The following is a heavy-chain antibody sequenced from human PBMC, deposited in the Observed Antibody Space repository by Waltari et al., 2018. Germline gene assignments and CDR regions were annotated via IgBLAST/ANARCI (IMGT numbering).Heavy chain of an antibody. D-gene: IGHD3-10*01. CDR1: GYTFTRYW. CDR3: GRSSSGNWFDP. V-gene: IGHV5-51*03. CDR2: VFPDDSDT. Sequence: EVQLVQSGAEVKKPGESLKISCKASGYTFTRYWIGWVRQMPGKGLEWMGIVFPDDSDTRYSPSFQGQVTISADKSISTAYLQWSSLKASDTAMYYCGRSSSGNWFDPWGQGTLVTVSS. J-gene: IGHJ5*02.